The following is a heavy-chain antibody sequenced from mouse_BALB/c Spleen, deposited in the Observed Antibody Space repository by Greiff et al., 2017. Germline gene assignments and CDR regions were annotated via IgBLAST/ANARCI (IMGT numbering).Heavy chain of an antibody. D-gene: IGHD2-3*01. J-gene: IGHJ2*01. V-gene: IGHV5-6-5*01. CDR3: ARGDDGYYVYYFDY. Sequence: EVQVVESGGGLVKPGGSLKLSCAASGFTFSSYAMSWVRQTPEKRLEWVASISSGGSTYYPDSVKGRFTISRDNARNILYLQMSSLRSEDTAMYYCARGDDGYYVYYFDYWGQGTTLTVSS. CDR2: ISSGGST. CDR1: GFTFSSYA.